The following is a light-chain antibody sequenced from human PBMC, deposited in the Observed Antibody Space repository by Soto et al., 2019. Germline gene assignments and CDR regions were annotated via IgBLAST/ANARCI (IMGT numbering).Light chain of an antibody. CDR2: LNSDGSH. J-gene: IGLJ2*01. CDR3: QTWGTGIHVV. Sequence: QLVLTQSPSASASLGASVKLTCTLSSGHSSYAIAWHQQQPEKGPRYLMKLNSDGSHSKGDGIPDRFSGSSSGAERYLTSSSLKSEDEADYYCQTWGTGIHVVFGGGTKLTVL. V-gene: IGLV4-69*01. CDR1: SGHSSYA.